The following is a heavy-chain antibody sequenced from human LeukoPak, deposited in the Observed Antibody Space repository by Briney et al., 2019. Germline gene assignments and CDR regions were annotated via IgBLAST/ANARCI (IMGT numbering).Heavy chain of an antibody. V-gene: IGHV3-33*01. D-gene: IGHD2-15*01. J-gene: IGHJ4*02. CDR2: IWYDGSNK. Sequence: PGGSLRLSCAASGFTFSSYGTPWVRQAPGKGLEWVAVIWYDGSNKYYADSVKGRFTISRDNSKNTLYLQMNSLRAEDTAVYYCARDMAGYCSGGSCFVRYYFDYWGQGTLVTVSS. CDR1: GFTFSSYG. CDR3: ARDMAGYCSGGSCFVRYYFDY.